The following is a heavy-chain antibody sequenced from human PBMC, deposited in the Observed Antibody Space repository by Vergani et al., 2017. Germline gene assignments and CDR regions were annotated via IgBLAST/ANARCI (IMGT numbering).Heavy chain of an antibody. CDR3: ASIARAPTRRNPPPDY. D-gene: IGHD3-16*02. Sequence: QVQLQEWGAGLLKTSETLSLTGGVSGGSFSDYYWSWIRQAPGMGLEWIGEVNHGGRTNYNPSLKSRVSISVDTSKNQFSLQLTSVTAADSALYFCASIARAPTRRNPPPDYWGQGILVTVSS. V-gene: IGHV4-34*01. J-gene: IGHJ4*02. CDR1: GGSFSDYY. CDR2: VNHGGRT.